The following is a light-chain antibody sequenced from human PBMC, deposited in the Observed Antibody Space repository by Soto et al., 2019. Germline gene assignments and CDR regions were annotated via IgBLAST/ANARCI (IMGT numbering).Light chain of an antibody. Sequence: QSALTQPASVSGSPGQSITISCTGTSSDVGGYNYVSWYQQHPGKAPKLMIYDVSNRPSGVSNRFSGSKSGNTASLTISWLQAEDEADYYCSSYTSSFVVFGGGTKVTVL. J-gene: IGLJ2*01. CDR1: SSDVGGYNY. CDR3: SSYTSSFVV. V-gene: IGLV2-14*01. CDR2: DVS.